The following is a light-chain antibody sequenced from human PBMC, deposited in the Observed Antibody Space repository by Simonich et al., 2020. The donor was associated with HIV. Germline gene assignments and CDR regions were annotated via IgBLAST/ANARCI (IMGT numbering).Light chain of an antibody. V-gene: IGKV1-5*03. CDR2: KAS. J-gene: IGKJ2*01. CDR1: QSISSW. Sequence: DIQMTQSPSTLSASVGDRVTITCRASQSISSWLAWYQQKPGKAPKILIYKASSLEGGVPSRFSGSGSGTEFTLTISSLQPDDFATYYCQQYNSYRYTFGQGTKLETK. CDR3: QQYNSYRYT.